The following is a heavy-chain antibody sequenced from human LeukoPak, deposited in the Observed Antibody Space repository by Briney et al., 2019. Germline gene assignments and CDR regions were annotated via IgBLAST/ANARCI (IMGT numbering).Heavy chain of an antibody. Sequence: GGSLRLSCAASGFTLSSYAMSWVRQGPGKGLEWVSAISVSGNTYHADSVKGRFTISRDNSKNTLYLQMNSLRAEDTAVYYCARGDYYDSSGYNFVDAFDIWGQGTMVTVSS. CDR1: GFTLSSYA. V-gene: IGHV3-23*01. J-gene: IGHJ3*02. D-gene: IGHD3-22*01. CDR2: ISVSGNT. CDR3: ARGDYYDSSGYNFVDAFDI.